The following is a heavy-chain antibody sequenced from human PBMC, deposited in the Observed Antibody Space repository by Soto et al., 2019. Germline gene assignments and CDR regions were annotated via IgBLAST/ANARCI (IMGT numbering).Heavy chain of an antibody. J-gene: IGHJ4*02. D-gene: IGHD2-15*01. CDR1: GFTFSDYW. CDR3: ARDGVAPGLYFDH. Sequence: PGGSLRLSCAASGFTFSDYWMHWVRQTPGKRLEWVASIKYDGREKNYVDSVKGRFTISRDNAKNSVYLQMASLRAEDTAVYYCARDGVAPGLYFDHWGQGTPVTVSS. CDR2: IKYDGREK. V-gene: IGHV3-7*05.